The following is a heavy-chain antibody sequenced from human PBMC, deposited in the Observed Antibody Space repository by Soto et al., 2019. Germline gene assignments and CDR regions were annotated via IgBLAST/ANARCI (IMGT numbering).Heavy chain of an antibody. D-gene: IGHD1-20*01. CDR1: GGSISSYY. CDR3: ARELGVLLEPRPPVWFDP. CDR2: IYYSGST. Sequence: SETLSLTCTVSGGSISSYYWSWIRQPPGKGLEWIGYIYYSGSTNYNPSLKSRVTISVDTSKNQFSLKLSSVTAADTAVYYCARELGVLLEPRPPVWFDPWGQGTLVTSPQ. V-gene: IGHV4-59*01. J-gene: IGHJ5*02.